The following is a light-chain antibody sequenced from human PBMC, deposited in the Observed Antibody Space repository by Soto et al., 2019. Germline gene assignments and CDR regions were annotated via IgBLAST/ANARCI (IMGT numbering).Light chain of an antibody. J-gene: IGKJ1*01. V-gene: IGKV1-39*01. CDR3: QQSFSTPWT. Sequence: DIHMTQSPSSLSASVGDRVTLTCRASQTISTFLNWYQHKPGKAPKILIFDASNLHSGVPSRFSASGSGTDFTLTISSLQPEDFATYSCQQSFSTPWTCGQGTKVEVK. CDR2: DAS. CDR1: QTISTF.